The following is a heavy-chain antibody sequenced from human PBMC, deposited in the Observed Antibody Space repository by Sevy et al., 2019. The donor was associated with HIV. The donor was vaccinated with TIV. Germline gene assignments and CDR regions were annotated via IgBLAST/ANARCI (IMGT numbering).Heavy chain of an antibody. J-gene: IGHJ6*02. CDR2: IVYSGTT. Sequence: SETLSLTCIVSGDSIGSSYYWNWIRQSPGKGLEWIGYIVYSGTTNYNPSLKNRVTVSLDTSKNHFSLELTSVTAADTAGYYWAREGGGDNGYYYSYYGMDVWGQGTTVTVSS. V-gene: IGHV4-59*13. CDR1: GDSIGSSYY. CDR3: AREGGGDNGYYYSYYGMDV. D-gene: IGHD6-25*01.